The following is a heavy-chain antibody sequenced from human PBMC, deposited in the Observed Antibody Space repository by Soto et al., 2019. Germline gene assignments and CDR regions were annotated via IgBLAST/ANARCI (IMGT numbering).Heavy chain of an antibody. Sequence: SETLSLTCTVSGGSISGGDYHWSWIRQPPGKGLEWIGYIYNGGSTYYRPSLESRMHMSLDATRNHYSLRLTSVTAADTAVYFCARAPVGLDTISYFDYWGQGKLVTVSS. D-gene: IGHD3-3*01. V-gene: IGHV4-30-4*01. CDR2: IYNGGST. CDR1: GGSISGGDYH. J-gene: IGHJ4*02. CDR3: ARAPVGLDTISYFDY.